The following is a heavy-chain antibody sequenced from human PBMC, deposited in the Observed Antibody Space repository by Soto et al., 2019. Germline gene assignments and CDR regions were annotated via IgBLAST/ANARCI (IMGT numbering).Heavy chain of an antibody. V-gene: IGHV4-59*01. D-gene: IGHD5-12*01. CDR2: IYYTGST. J-gene: IGHJ5*02. CDR3: ARAPVDGYAFFDN. Sequence: LTCSVSGGSISSYYWSWIRQPPGKGLEWIGYIYYTGSTNSNLSLKSHATISLDTSKNQFSLRLTSVTAADTAVYWCARAPVDGYAFFDNWGQGALVTVSS. CDR1: GGSISSYY.